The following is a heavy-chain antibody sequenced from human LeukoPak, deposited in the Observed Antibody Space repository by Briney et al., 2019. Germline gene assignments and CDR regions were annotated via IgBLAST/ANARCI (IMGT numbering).Heavy chain of an antibody. D-gene: IGHD6-19*01. CDR1: GFTVSSNY. CDR2: INHSGST. CDR3: ARIRRQWLVRGDAFDI. V-gene: IGHV4-34*01. J-gene: IGHJ3*02. Sequence: GSLRLSCAASGFTVSSNYMSWIRQPPGKGLEWIGEINHSGSTNYNPSLKSRVTISVDTSKNQFSLKLSSVTAADTAVYYCARIRRQWLVRGDAFDIWGQGTMVTVSS.